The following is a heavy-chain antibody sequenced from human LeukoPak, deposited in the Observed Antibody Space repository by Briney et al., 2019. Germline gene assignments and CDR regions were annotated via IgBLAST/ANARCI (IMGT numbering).Heavy chain of an antibody. CDR1: GFTFSSYA. D-gene: IGHD5-18*01. V-gene: IGHV3-23*01. CDR3: AKYFGYTCGYIGY. Sequence: PGGSLRLSCAASGFTFSSYAMSWVRQAPGKGLEWVSVISGSGGSTDYADSVKGRFTISRDNSKSTLYLQMNSLGAEDTAVYYCAKYFGYTCGYIGYWGQGTLVTVSS. J-gene: IGHJ4*02. CDR2: ISGSGGST.